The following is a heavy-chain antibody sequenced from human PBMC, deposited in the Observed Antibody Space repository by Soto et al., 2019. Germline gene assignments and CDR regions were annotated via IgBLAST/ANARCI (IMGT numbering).Heavy chain of an antibody. V-gene: IGHV3-48*02. Sequence: PGGFLRLSCAASGFTFSSYSMNWVRQAPGKGLEWVSYISSSSSTIYYADSVKGRFTISRDNAKNSLYLQMNSLRDEDTAVYYCARDSSGSYYIRTPGPTDFDYWGQGTLVTVSS. CDR1: GFTFSSYS. D-gene: IGHD3-10*01. CDR3: ARDSSGSYYIRTPGPTDFDY. CDR2: ISSSSSTI. J-gene: IGHJ4*02.